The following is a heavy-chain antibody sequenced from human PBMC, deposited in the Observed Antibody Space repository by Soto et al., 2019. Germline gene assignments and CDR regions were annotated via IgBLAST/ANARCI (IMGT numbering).Heavy chain of an antibody. D-gene: IGHD3-10*01. Sequence: QVQLVQSGAEVKKPGASVKVSCKASGYTFTSYDINWVRQATGQGLEWMGWMNPNSGNTGYAQKFQGRVTMTRNTSISTAYMELSRLRSVDTAVYYCARATAAMVRDYYMDVWGKGTTVTVSS. CDR2: MNPNSGNT. CDR3: ARATAAMVRDYYMDV. J-gene: IGHJ6*03. CDR1: GYTFTSYD. V-gene: IGHV1-8*01.